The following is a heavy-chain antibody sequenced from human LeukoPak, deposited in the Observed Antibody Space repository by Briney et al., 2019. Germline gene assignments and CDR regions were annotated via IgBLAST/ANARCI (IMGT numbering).Heavy chain of an antibody. V-gene: IGHV3-21*01. CDR1: GFTFSSYS. CDR3: ARGRRTLIVGATRNAFDV. CDR2: ITRSNYI. Sequence: GGSLRLSCAASGFTFSSYSMNWVRQAPGKGLEWVSSITRSNYIYYADSVKGRFSISRDNSKNTLYLQMNSLRPEDTAVYYCARGRRTLIVGATRNAFDVWGQGTIVTVSS. J-gene: IGHJ3*01. D-gene: IGHD1-26*01.